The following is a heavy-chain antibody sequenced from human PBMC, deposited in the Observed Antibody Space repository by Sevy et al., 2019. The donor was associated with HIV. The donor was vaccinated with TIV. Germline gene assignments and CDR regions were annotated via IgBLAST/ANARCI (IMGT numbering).Heavy chain of an antibody. CDR3: AREIPDDVIGYYSVDAFDI. CDR2: IISKFGTT. J-gene: IGHJ3*02. CDR1: GGSFSNFP. V-gene: IGHV1-69*13. Sequence: ASVKVSCKASGGSFSNFPVSWVRQAPGQGLEWMGMIISKFGTTDYAQKFQGRVTITADESTTTAYLELTSLRSDDTAVYYCAREIPDDVIGYYSVDAFDIWGQGTKVTVSS. D-gene: IGHD3-22*01.